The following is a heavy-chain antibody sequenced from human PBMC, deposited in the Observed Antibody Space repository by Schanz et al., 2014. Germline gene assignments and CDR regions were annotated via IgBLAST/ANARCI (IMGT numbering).Heavy chain of an antibody. V-gene: IGHV3-33*01. D-gene: IGHD1-1*01. CDR2: IWSDGTNE. J-gene: IGHJ5*02. CDR1: GFIFRSFG. CDR3: TRDVRLDRRGNWFDP. Sequence: QGQLVESGGGVVQPGKSLRLSCATSGFIFRSFGIHWVRQAPGKGLEWVAVIWSDGTNEYYADSVKGRFTISRDNSKNLLYLQMNSLRAEDTAVYYCTRDVRLDRRGNWFDPWGQGTLVTVSS.